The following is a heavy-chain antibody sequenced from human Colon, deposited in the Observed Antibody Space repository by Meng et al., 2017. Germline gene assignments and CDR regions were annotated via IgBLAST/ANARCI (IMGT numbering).Heavy chain of an antibody. CDR2: IYHGGNT. J-gene: IGHJ5*02. CDR3: SRGVVAGAMVWFDP. D-gene: IGHD2-2*01. Sequence: QVQLQTSGPALVKPSGTFSFTCAVSGGSINSSNWWLWVRQPPGKGLKWLGEIYHGGNTNYNPSLKSRVTLSLDKSKNQFSLRLTSVTAADTAMYYCSRGVVAGAMVWFDPWGPGTLVTVSS. CDR1: GGSINSSNW. V-gene: IGHV4-4*02.